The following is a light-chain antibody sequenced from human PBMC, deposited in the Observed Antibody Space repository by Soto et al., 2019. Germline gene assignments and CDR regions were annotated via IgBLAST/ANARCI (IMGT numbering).Light chain of an antibody. CDR1: SSDVGDYNY. J-gene: IGLJ3*02. Sequence: QSALTQPPSASGSPGQSVTISCTGTSSDVGDYNYVSWYQQHPGKAPKLMIYEVNKRPSGVPDRFSGSKSGNTASLTVSGLKAEDEADYYCSSYAGKGVFGGGTKVTVL. CDR3: SSYAGKGV. CDR2: EVN. V-gene: IGLV2-8*01.